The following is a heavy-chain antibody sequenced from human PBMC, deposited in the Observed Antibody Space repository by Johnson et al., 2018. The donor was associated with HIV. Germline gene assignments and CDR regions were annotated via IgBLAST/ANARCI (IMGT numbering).Heavy chain of an antibody. CDR1: GFTFSNYA. Sequence: QVQLVESGGGVVQPGRSLRLSCAASGFTFSNYAMHWVRQAPGKGLEWVAVISYDGSNKYYADSVKGRFTISSDNSKNTLYLQMNSLRAEDTAVYYCARDGYHNFWSGYYRDDAFDIWGQGTMVTVSS. V-gene: IGHV3-30-3*01. CDR3: ARDGYHNFWSGYYRDDAFDI. CDR2: ISYDGSNK. D-gene: IGHD3-3*01. J-gene: IGHJ3*02.